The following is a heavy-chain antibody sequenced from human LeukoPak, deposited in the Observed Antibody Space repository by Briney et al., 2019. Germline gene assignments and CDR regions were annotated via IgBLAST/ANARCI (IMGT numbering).Heavy chain of an antibody. J-gene: IGHJ4*02. Sequence: GGSLRLSCAASGFTFTSYWLSWVRQAPGKGLEWVSAISGSGGSTYYADSVKGRFTISRDNSKNTLYLQMNSLRAEDTAVYYCAKSVMVYAIYFDYWGQGTLVTVSS. CDR1: GFTFTSYW. CDR2: ISGSGGST. D-gene: IGHD2-8*01. V-gene: IGHV3-23*01. CDR3: AKSVMVYAIYFDY.